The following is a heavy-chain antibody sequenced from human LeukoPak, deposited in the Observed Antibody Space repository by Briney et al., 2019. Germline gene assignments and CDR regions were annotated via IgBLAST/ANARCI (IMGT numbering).Heavy chain of an antibody. D-gene: IGHD5-24*01. CDR3: ARGGGRWLQLSVADYYGMDV. V-gene: IGHV1-69*04. CDR2: INPVLGIT. Sequence: GSSVKVSCKASGGTFSSYAISWVRQAPGQGLEWMGRINPVLGITNYAQKFQGRVTITADKSTSTADMELSSLRSEDTAVYYCARGGGRWLQLSVADYYGMDVWGRGTTVTVSS. CDR1: GGTFSSYA. J-gene: IGHJ6*02.